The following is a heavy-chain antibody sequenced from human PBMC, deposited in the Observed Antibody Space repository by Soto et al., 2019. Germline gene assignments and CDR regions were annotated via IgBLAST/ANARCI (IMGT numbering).Heavy chain of an antibody. CDR2: IDPRDSDA. D-gene: IGHD1-1*01. CDR1: GYTFISYW. V-gene: IGHV5-51*03. Sequence: EVQLVQSGAEVKKPGDFLKISCQVSGYTFISYWIVWVRQLPGKGLECMGVIDPRDSDARYSPSFQGQVTFSVDKSINTVYLQWNRLKASDTATYYCARGPNDLDYWGQGTLVTVSS. J-gene: IGHJ4*02. CDR3: ARGPNDLDY.